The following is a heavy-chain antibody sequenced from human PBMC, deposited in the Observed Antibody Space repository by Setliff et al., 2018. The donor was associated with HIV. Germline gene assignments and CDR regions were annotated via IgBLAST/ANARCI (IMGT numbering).Heavy chain of an antibody. J-gene: IGHJ5*02. CDR1: GFTFSSYG. CDR3: AASPDGDCATTNCANWFDP. D-gene: IGHD4-17*01. V-gene: IGHV3-33*01. Sequence: HPGGSLRLSCAASGFTFSSYGMHWVRQAPGKGLEWVAVIWYDGSNKYYADSVKGRFTISRDNSKNTLYLQMNSLRAEDTAVYYCAASPDGDCATTNCANWFDPWGQGTLVTVSS. CDR2: IWYDGSNK.